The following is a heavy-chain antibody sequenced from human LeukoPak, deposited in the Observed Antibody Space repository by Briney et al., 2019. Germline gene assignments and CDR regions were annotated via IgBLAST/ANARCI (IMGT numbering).Heavy chain of an antibody. V-gene: IGHV4-4*08. CDR1: GGSVSSYY. J-gene: IGHJ3*02. D-gene: IGHD1-1*01. Sequence: PSETLSLTCSVSGGSVSSYYWSWIRQSPGKGLEWIGYIHNSGRTNYNPSLKSRVTGFVDTSKNQVSLRLSSVTAADTAVYYCARDGNGDAFDIWGQGTMVTVSS. CDR3: ARDGNGDAFDI. CDR2: IHNSGRT.